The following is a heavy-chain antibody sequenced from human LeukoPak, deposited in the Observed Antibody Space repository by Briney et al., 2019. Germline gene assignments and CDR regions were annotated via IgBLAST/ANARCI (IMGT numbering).Heavy chain of an antibody. CDR1: GFTFSSYA. V-gene: IGHV3-23*01. J-gene: IGHJ4*02. CDR2: ISGSGGST. D-gene: IGHD3-22*01. Sequence: SGGSLRLSCAASGFTFSSYAMSWVRQAPGKGLEWVSAISGSGGSTYYADSVKGRFTISRDNSKNTLYLQMNSLRAEDTAVYYCAKIGYYDSSGYPYYFDYWGQGTLVTVSS. CDR3: AKIGYYDSSGYPYYFDY.